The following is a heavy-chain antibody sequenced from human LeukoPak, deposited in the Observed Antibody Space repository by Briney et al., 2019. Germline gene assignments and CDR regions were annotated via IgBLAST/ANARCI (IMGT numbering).Heavy chain of an antibody. CDR1: GFTFSDYY. CDR2: ISNTGSAM. Sequence: GGSLRLSCVASGFTFSDYYMNWIRQAPGKGLEWVSYISNTGSAMYYADSVKGRFTISRDNAKNSLYLQMNSLRAEDTAIYYCASDSSGYFGPWGPGTLVTVSS. V-gene: IGHV3-11*01. CDR3: ASDSSGYFGP. J-gene: IGHJ5*02. D-gene: IGHD3-22*01.